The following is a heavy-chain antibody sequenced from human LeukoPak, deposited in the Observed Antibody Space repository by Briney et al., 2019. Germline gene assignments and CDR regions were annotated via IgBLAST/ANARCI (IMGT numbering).Heavy chain of an antibody. CDR1: VFTFSRYW. Sequence: PGGSLRLSCAASVFTFSRYWMHWVRQAPGKGLEWVSSISSSSSYIYYADSVKGRFTISRDNAKNSLYLQMNSLRAEDTAVYYCARDRLYLYDYWGQGTLVTVSS. CDR2: ISSSSSYI. J-gene: IGHJ4*02. V-gene: IGHV3-21*01. D-gene: IGHD2-2*02. CDR3: ARDRLYLYDY.